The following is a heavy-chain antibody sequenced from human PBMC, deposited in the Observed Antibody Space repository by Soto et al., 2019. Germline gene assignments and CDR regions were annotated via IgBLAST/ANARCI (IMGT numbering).Heavy chain of an antibody. CDR2: IWYDGSYK. J-gene: IGHJ5*02. V-gene: IGHV3-33*01. CDR3: ASSIS. CDR1: GFIFSSYG. Sequence: GGSLRLSCEASGFIFSSYGMHWVRQAPGKGPEWVAVIWYDGSYKNYVDSVKGRFTITRDNSKNTLYLQMNSLRAEDTAVYYCASSISWGQGTLVTVSS.